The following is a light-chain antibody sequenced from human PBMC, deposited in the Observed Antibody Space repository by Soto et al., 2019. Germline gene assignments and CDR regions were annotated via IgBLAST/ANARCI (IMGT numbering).Light chain of an antibody. J-gene: IGLJ1*01. CDR2: DVS. CDR3: SSYISSSTLHYV. Sequence: QSALTQPASVSGSPGQSITISCTGTSSDVGGYNYVSWYQQHPGKAPKLMIYDVSNRPSGVSNRFSGSKSGNTASLTISGLQAEDEADYYCSSYISSSTLHYVFGTGTKVTVL. CDR1: SSDVGGYNY. V-gene: IGLV2-14*01.